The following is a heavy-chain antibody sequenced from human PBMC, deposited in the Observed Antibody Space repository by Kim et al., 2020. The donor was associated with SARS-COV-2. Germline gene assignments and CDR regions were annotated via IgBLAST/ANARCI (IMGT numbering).Heavy chain of an antibody. J-gene: IGHJ4*02. V-gene: IGHV1-69*04. D-gene: IGHD3-22*01. CDR3: ARDGDYYDSSGYDY. Sequence: AKKFQGGVTITADKSTSTAYMELSSLRSEDTAMYYCARDGDYYDSSGYDYWGQGTLVTVSS.